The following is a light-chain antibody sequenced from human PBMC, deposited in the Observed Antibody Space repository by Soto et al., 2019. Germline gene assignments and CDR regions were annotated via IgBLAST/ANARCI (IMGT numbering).Light chain of an antibody. V-gene: IGKV1-39*01. CDR1: QRISSY. CDR3: QQSYSTPPLT. J-gene: IGKJ4*01. CDR2: AAS. Sequence: DIQMTQSPSSLSASVGDRVTITCRASQRISSYLNWYQQKPGKAPKLLIYAASSLQSGVPSRFSGSGSWTDFTLTISSLQPEDFATYDCQQSYSTPPLTFGGGTKVESK.